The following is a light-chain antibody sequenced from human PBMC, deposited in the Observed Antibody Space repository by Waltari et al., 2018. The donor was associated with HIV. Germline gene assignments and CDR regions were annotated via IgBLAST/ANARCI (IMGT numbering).Light chain of an antibody. Sequence: SYELTQPPSVSVSPGLTATITCTGDALPKKSASWYQQKSGQAPGLVIYEDSKRPSGIPDRFSGSSSGTMATLTISGAQVEDEADYYCYSTDSSGNHRVFGGGTKLTVL. CDR3: YSTDSSGNHRV. J-gene: IGLJ3*02. V-gene: IGLV3-10*01. CDR2: EDS. CDR1: ALPKKS.